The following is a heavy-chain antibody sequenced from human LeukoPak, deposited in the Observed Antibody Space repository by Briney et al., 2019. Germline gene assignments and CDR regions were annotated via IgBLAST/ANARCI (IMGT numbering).Heavy chain of an antibody. CDR3: AKEMDNTGYSSGCFNY. CDR2: ISGSGGST. Sequence: GGSLRLSCAASGFTFSSYAMSWVRQAPGKGLEWVSAISGSGGSTYYADSVKGRFTISRDNSKNTLYLQMDSLRAEDTAVYYCAKEMDNTGYSSGCFNYWGQGTLVTVSS. D-gene: IGHD6-19*01. J-gene: IGHJ4*02. V-gene: IGHV3-23*01. CDR1: GFTFSSYA.